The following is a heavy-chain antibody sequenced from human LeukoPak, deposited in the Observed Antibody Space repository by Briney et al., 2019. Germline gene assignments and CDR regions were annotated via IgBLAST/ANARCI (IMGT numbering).Heavy chain of an antibody. CDR3: ARHSDGWYWGGSGMDV. CDR2: IYYSGST. CDR1: GGSISSSSYY. J-gene: IGHJ6*02. D-gene: IGHD6-19*01. Sequence: SETLSLTCTVSGGSISSSSYYWGWIRQPPGKGLEWIGSIYYSGSTYYNPSLKSRVTISVDTSKNQFSLKLSSVTAADTAVYYCARHSDGWYWGGSGMDVWGQGTTVIVSS. V-gene: IGHV4-39*01.